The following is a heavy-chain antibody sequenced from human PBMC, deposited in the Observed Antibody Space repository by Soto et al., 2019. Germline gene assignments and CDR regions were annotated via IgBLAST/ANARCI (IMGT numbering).Heavy chain of an antibody. J-gene: IGHJ3*02. V-gene: IGHV4-31*03. CDR1: GASITSGGFY. D-gene: IGHD6-19*01. CDR2: IYYSGST. CDR3: ARGIAVAAPVFDAFDI. Sequence: PSETLSLTCTVSGASITSGGFYWSWIRQHPGKGLEWIGYIYYSGSTYYNPSLKSRVNISLDRSKNQFSLTLSSVTAADTAVYYCARGIAVAAPVFDAFDIWGLGTMVTVS.